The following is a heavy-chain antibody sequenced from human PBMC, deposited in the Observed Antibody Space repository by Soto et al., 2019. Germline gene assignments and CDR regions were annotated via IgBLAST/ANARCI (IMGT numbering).Heavy chain of an antibody. CDR2: ISVDGSGK. J-gene: IGHJ4*02. CDR3: ARDLGGYVHLWDKSNY. CDR1: GFRFSGFA. V-gene: IGHV3-30*04. D-gene: IGHD5-12*01. Sequence: QVQLVESGGGVVQPGASLRLSCAASGFRFSGFAMHWVRQAPGKGLEWVAVISVDGSGKFYVDSVKGRFSISRDDFHSTVFLQMDSLRPEDTGVYYCARDLGGYVHLWDKSNYWGQGTLVNVSS.